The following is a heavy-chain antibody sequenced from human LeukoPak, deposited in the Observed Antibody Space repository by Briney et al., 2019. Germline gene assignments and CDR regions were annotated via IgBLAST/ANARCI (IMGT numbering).Heavy chain of an antibody. J-gene: IGHJ4*02. D-gene: IGHD3-10*01. CDR3: ARDRAVWFGELLAPALDY. V-gene: IGHV3-33*01. CDR1: GFTFSSYG. CDR2: IWYDGSNK. Sequence: GRSLTLSCAASGFTFSSYGMHWVRQAPGKGLEWVAVIWYDGSNKYYADFVKGRFTISRDNSKNTLYLQMNSLRAEDTAVYYCARDRAVWFGELLAPALDYWGQGTVVAVSS.